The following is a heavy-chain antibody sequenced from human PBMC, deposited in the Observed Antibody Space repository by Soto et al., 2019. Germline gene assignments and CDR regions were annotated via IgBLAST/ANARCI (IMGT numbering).Heavy chain of an antibody. D-gene: IGHD1-1*01. CDR3: ARKGVGWNGKAGFDY. CDR1: GGTFSSYA. CDR2: IIPIFGTA. Sequence: QVQLVQSGAEVKKPGSSVKVSCKASGGTFSSYAISWVRQAPGQGLEWMGEIIPIFGTANYAQKFQGRVTITADKSTSTAYMELSSLRSEDTAVYYCARKGVGWNGKAGFDYWGQGTLVTVSS. V-gene: IGHV1-69*06. J-gene: IGHJ4*02.